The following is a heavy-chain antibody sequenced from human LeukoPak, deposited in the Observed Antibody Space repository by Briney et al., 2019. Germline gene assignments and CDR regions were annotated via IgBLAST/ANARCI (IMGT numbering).Heavy chain of an antibody. CDR1: GVTFSSYA. CDR3: AKGPSSRSWFFRWFDP. Sequence: GGSLRLSCAASGVTFSSYAMSWVRQAPGKGLEWVSAISGSGGSTYYADSMKGRFTISRDNSKHTLYLQMTSLRAEDTAVYYCAKGPSSRSWFFRWFDPWGQGTLVTVSS. D-gene: IGHD6-13*01. J-gene: IGHJ5*02. CDR2: ISGSGGST. V-gene: IGHV3-23*01.